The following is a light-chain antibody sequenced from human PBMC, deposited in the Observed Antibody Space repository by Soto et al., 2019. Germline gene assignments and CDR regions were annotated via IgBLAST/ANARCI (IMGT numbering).Light chain of an antibody. V-gene: IGKV1-5*01. Sequence: TKMTQSRSTQCAYGKDSSTSTSPARQSVSRWLAWYQQKPGKAPKLLIYDASSLESGVPSRFSGSGSGTEFTLTISSLDPEDLAFYSCQQPSGWPLSFAGGTKVDIK. CDR2: DAS. CDR3: QQPSGWPLS. J-gene: IGKJ4*01. CDR1: QSVSRW.